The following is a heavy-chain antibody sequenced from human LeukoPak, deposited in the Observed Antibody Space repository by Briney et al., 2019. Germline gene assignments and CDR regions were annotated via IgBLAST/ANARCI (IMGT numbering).Heavy chain of an antibody. D-gene: IGHD3-22*01. V-gene: IGHV3-73*01. CDR3: TTDYYYDSSGRDY. Sequence: GGSLRLSCAASGFTFSGSIMHWVRQASGKGLEWVGRIRSKANSYATTYAASVKGRFTISRDDSKNTAYLQMNSLKTEDTAVYYCTTDYYYDSSGRDYWGQGTLVTVSS. CDR2: IRSKANSYAT. CDR1: GFTFSGSI. J-gene: IGHJ4*02.